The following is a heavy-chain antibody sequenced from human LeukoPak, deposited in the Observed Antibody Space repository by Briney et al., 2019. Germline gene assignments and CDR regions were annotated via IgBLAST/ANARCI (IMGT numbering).Heavy chain of an antibody. CDR2: INHSGST. CDR3: ARGNIVVVTAINWFDP. D-gene: IGHD2-21*02. Sequence: SETLSLTCAVYGGSFSGYYWSWIRQPPGKGLGWIGEINHSGSTNYNPSLKSRVTISVDTSKNQFSLKLSSVTAADTAVYYCARGNIVVVTAINWFDPWGQGTLVTVSS. CDR1: GGSFSGYY. V-gene: IGHV4-34*01. J-gene: IGHJ5*02.